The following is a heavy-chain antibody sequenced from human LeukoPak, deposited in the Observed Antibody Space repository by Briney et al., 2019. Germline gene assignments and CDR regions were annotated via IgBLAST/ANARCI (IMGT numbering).Heavy chain of an antibody. V-gene: IGHV1-8*01. CDR1: GYTFTSYD. D-gene: IGHD2-21*01. J-gene: IGHJ4*02. CDR3: ATMVVRNHDY. Sequence: ASVKVSCKASGYTFTSYDINWVRQATGQGLEWMGWMNPNSGNTGYAQKFQGRVTMTEDTSTDTAYMELSSLRSEDTAVYYCATMVVRNHDYWGQGTLVTVSS. CDR2: MNPNSGNT.